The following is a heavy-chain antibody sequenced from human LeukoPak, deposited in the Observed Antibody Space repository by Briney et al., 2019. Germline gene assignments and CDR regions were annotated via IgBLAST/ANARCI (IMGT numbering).Heavy chain of an antibody. D-gene: IGHD3-10*01. V-gene: IGHV3-23*01. CDR2: ISGSGGST. CDR3: AKDKERVRVRGVSGDY. J-gene: IGHJ4*02. CDR1: GFTFSSYA. Sequence: GGSLRLSCAASGFTFSSYAMSWVRQAPGKGLEGGSAISGSGGSTYYAHSVKGRFTISRDNSKNTLYLQMHSLRAEDTAVYYCAKDKERVRVRGVSGDYWGQGTLVTVSS.